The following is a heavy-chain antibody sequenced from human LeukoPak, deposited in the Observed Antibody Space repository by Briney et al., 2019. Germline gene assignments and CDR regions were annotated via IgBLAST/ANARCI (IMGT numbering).Heavy chain of an antibody. Sequence: SETLSLTCTVSGGSISSYYWSWIRQPAGKGLEWIGRIYTSGSTNYNPSLKSRVTMSVDTSKNQFSLKLSSDCARADGSSPYKGYFDYWGQGTLVTVSS. D-gene: IGHD6-6*01. V-gene: IGHV4-4*07. J-gene: IGHJ4*02. CDR1: GGSISSYY. CDR3: KGYFDY. CDR2: IYTSGST.